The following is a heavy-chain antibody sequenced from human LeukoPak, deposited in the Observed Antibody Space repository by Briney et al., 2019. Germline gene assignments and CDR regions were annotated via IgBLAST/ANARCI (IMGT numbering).Heavy chain of an antibody. CDR3: AKDIGGGGSCYDY. CDR1: GFTFDDYA. Sequence: GGSLRLSCAASGFTFDDYAMHWVRQAPGKGLEWVSLISGVVGSTYYADSVKARFTISRDNSKNSLYLQMNSLTTEDTALYYCAKDIGGGGSCYDYWGQGTLVTVSS. V-gene: IGHV3-43*02. CDR2: ISGVVGST. D-gene: IGHD2-15*01. J-gene: IGHJ4*02.